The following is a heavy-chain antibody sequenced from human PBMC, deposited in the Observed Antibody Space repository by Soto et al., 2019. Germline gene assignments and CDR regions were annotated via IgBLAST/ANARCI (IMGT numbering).Heavy chain of an antibody. J-gene: IGHJ3*02. CDR3: ARALGSFDI. D-gene: IGHD3-16*01. CDR1: GGSFSDYY. CDR2: ILHTGNT. V-gene: IGHV4-34*12. Sequence: QVQLQQWGAGLLKPSETLSLTCAVYGGSFSDYYWSWIRQPPWKGLEWIGEILHTGNTNYNPSLKSRVTVSVDTSKNQFSLEMNSVTAADTAMYYCARALGSFDIWGQGTMVTVSS.